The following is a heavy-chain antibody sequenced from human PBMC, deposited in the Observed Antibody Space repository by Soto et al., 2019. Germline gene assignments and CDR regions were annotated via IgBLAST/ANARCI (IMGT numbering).Heavy chain of an antibody. CDR1: GFTFSSYS. J-gene: IGHJ4*02. V-gene: IGHV3-21*01. D-gene: IGHD3-22*01. CDR3: ATGEYYYDSSGYYYC. Sequence: EVQLVESGGGLVKPGGSLRLSCAASGFTFSSYSMNWVRQAPGKGLEWVSSISSSSSYIYYADSVKGRFTISRDNAKNSRYLPMNSLRAEDTAVYYCATGEYYYDSSGYYYCWGQGTLVTVSS. CDR2: ISSSSSYI.